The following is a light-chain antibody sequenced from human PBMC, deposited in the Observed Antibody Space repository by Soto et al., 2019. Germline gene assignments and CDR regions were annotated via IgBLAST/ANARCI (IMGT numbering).Light chain of an antibody. J-gene: IGKJ4*01. Sequence: EIVLTQSPGTLSLSPGERATLSCRASQTISSNYLAWYQQKPGQAPSLLIYGASSRATGIPARFSGSGSGTDFTLTISRLEPEDFAVYYCQHYGRSPLFGGGTKVEIK. V-gene: IGKV3-20*01. CDR3: QHYGRSPL. CDR1: QTISSNY. CDR2: GAS.